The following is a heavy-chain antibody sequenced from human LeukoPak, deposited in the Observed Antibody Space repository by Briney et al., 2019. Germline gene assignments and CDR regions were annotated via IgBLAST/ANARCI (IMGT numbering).Heavy chain of an antibody. CDR3: ARGVRSRYYYDSSGYSRFDY. CDR1: SGSISSSNR. V-gene: IGHV4-4*02. D-gene: IGHD3-22*01. CDR2: IYHSGRT. Sequence: SGTLSFTCAVSSGSISSSNRWSWLRQPPGKGLEGIREIYHSGRTYYNASLKSRVTISVDKSKNQFSLKLSSVTAADTAVYYCARGVRSRYYYDSSGYSRFDYWGQGTLVTVSS. J-gene: IGHJ4*02.